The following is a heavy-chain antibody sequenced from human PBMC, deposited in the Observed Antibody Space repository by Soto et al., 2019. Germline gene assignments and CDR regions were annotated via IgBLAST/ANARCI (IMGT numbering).Heavy chain of an antibody. CDR1: CGSVSSGSYY. Sequence: SETLSLTCTVSCGSVSSGSYYWSWIRQPPGKGLEWIGYIYYSGSTNYNPSLKSRVTISVDTSKNQFSLKLSSVTAADTAVYYCATLAAAGPTGWFDPWGQGTLVTVSS. V-gene: IGHV4-61*01. J-gene: IGHJ5*02. CDR2: IYYSGST. CDR3: ATLAAAGPTGWFDP. D-gene: IGHD6-13*01.